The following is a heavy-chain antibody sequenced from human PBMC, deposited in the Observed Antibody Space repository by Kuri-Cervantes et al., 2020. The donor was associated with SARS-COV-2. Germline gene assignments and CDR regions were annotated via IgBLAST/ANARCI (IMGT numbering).Heavy chain of an antibody. CDR2: ISSSSSTI. Sequence: GESLKISCAASGFTFSSYSMNWVRQAPGKGLEWVSYISSSSSTIYYAESVRGRFTISRDNSKNTLYLQMNSLRAEDTAVYYCARDGDDPTGERAFDIWGQGTMVTVSS. CDR3: ARDGDDPTGERAFDI. J-gene: IGHJ3*02. CDR1: GFTFSSYS. D-gene: IGHD7-27*01. V-gene: IGHV3-48*01.